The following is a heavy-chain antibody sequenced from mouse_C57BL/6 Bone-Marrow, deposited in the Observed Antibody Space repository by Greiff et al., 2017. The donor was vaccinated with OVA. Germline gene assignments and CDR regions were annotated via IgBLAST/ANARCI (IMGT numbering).Heavy chain of an antibody. Sequence: EVKLMESGGGLVQPGGSMKLSCVASGFTFCNYWMNWVRQSPEKGLEWVAQIRLKSDNYATHYAESVKGRFTISRDDSKSSVYLQMNNLRAEDTGIYYCTGDPYRYFDVWGTGTTVTVSS. CDR2: IRLKSDNYAT. V-gene: IGHV6-3*01. J-gene: IGHJ1*03. CDR1: GFTFCNYW. CDR3: TGDPYRYFDV.